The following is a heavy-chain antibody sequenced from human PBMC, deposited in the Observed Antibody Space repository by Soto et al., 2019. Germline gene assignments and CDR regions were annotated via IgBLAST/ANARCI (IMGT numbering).Heavy chain of an antibody. V-gene: IGHV4-34*01. CDR1: GGSFSGYY. CDR3: ARRTLFGGYGMDV. CDR2: INHSGST. Sequence: SETLSLTCAVYGGSFSGYYWSWIRQPPGKGLEWIGEINHSGSTNYNPSLKSRVTISVDTSKNQFSLKLSSVTAADTAVYYRARRTLFGGYGMDVWGQGTTVTVS. J-gene: IGHJ6*02. D-gene: IGHD3-16*01.